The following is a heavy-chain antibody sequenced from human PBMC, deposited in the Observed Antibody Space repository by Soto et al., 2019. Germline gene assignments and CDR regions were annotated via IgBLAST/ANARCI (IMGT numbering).Heavy chain of an antibody. V-gene: IGHV4-4*02. CDR2: IYHSGST. Sequence: QVQLQESGPGLVEPSGTLSLTCAVSGVSISNTNWWSWVRQPPGKGLEWIGQIYHSGSTNYNPSLKSRVTISIDTSNNQFSLKVYSVTAADTAVYYCARVLVQAAIHYWGQGTLVGVSS. J-gene: IGHJ4*02. D-gene: IGHD2-15*01. CDR1: GVSISNTNW. CDR3: ARVLVQAAIHY.